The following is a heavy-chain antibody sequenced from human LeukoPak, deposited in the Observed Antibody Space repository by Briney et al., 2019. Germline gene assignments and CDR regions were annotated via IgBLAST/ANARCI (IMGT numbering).Heavy chain of an antibody. CDR3: ARDLGYDFWSRNPSPLYGMDV. Sequence: GGSLRLSCAASGFTFSSYWMHWVRQAPGKGLVWVSRINSDGSSTSYADSVKGRFTISRDNAKNTLYLQMNSLRAEDTAVYYCARDLGYDFWSRNPSPLYGMDVWGQGTTVTVSS. CDR2: INSDGSST. J-gene: IGHJ6*02. CDR1: GFTFSSYW. D-gene: IGHD3-3*01. V-gene: IGHV3-74*01.